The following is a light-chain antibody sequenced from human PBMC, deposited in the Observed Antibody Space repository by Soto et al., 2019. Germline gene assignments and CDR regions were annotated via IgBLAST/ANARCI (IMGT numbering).Light chain of an antibody. CDR2: DAS. J-gene: IGKJ3*01. CDR3: QRRSNWL. CDR1: QSVSNY. V-gene: IGKV3-11*01. Sequence: ENVVTQSPATLSLSPGERATLSCRASQSVSNYVAWYQQKPGQAPRLLIYDASSRATGIPARFSGSGSGTDFTLTISRLEPEDFAVYFWQRRSNWLFGPGTKVDIK.